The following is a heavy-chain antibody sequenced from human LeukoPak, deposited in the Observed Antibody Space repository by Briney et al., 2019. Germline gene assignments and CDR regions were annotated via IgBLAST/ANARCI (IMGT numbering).Heavy chain of an antibody. V-gene: IGHV3-9*01. Sequence: PGGSLRLSCAAPGFTFSDYAMHWVRQAPGKGLEWVSGSSWNSGTIAYADSVKGRFTISRDNAKKSLYLQMNSLRPEDTALYYCVKENTGSYSEGTFDIWGQGTMVTVSS. CDR1: GFTFSDYA. CDR3: VKENTGSYSEGTFDI. D-gene: IGHD1-26*01. CDR2: SSWNSGTI. J-gene: IGHJ3*02.